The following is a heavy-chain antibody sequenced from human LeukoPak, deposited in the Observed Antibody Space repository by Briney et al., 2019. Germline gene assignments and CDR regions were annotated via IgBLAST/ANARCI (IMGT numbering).Heavy chain of an antibody. CDR2: ISSSGSTI. J-gene: IGHJ6*02. V-gene: IGHV3-11*01. CDR3: ARAPIYCTNGVCPSYYGMDV. Sequence: PGGSLRLSCAASGFTFSDYYMSWIRQAPGKGLEWVSYISSSGSTIYYADSVKGRFTISRDNAKNSPYLQMNSLRAEDTAVYYCARAPIYCTNGVCPSYYGMDVWGQGTTVTVSS. CDR1: GFTFSDYY. D-gene: IGHD2-8*01.